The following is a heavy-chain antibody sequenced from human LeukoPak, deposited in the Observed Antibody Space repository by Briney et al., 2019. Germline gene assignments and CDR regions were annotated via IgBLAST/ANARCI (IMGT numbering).Heavy chain of an antibody. V-gene: IGHV5-51*01. CDR2: IYPGDSDT. D-gene: IGHD1-26*01. J-gene: IGHJ4*02. CDR3: ARSQSSGSYWDY. Sequence: GESLKISCKGSGYNFTTYWIGWVGQMPGKGLEWMGIIYPGDSDTRYSPSFQGQVTISADKSISTAYLQWSSLRASDTAMYYCARSQSSGSYWDYWGQGTLVTVSS. CDR1: GYNFTTYW.